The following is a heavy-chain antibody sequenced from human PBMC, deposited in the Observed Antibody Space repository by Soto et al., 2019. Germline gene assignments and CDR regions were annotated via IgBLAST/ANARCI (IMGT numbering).Heavy chain of an antibody. Sequence: GASVKVYWKASGGTFSSYTISWVRQAPGQGLEWMGRIIPILGIANYAQKFQGRVTITADKYTSTAYMELSSLRAEDTAGDYGGRDKHIVVLPSSIPGFPYYHIDFSGKRTXVTGSS. J-gene: IGHJ6*03. CDR1: GGTFSSYT. CDR3: GRDKHIVVLPSSIPGFPYYHIDF. CDR2: IIPILGIA. D-gene: IGHD2-2*01. V-gene: IGHV1-69*04.